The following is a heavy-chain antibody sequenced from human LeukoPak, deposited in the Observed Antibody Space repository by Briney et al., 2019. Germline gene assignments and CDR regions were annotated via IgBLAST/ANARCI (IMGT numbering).Heavy chain of an antibody. CDR3: ARAPEYYYDMSGYSGYYFDY. J-gene: IGHJ4*02. CDR2: ISAYNGNT. CDR1: GYTFTSYG. Sequence: GASVKVSCKASGYTFTSYGISWVRQAPGQGLEWMGWISAYNGNTNYAQKLQGRVTMTTDTSTSTAYMELRSLRSDDTAVYYCARAPEYYYDMSGYSGYYFDYWGQGTLVTVSS. V-gene: IGHV1-18*01. D-gene: IGHD3-22*01.